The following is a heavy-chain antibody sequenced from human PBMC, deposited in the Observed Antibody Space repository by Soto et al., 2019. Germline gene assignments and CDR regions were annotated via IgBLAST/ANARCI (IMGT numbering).Heavy chain of an antibody. D-gene: IGHD2-2*01. V-gene: IGHV3-49*03. J-gene: IGHJ6*04. CDR2: IRSKAYGGTT. CDR1: GFTFGDYA. Sequence: PGGSLRLSCTASGFTFGDYAVSWFRQAPGKGLKWVAFIRSKAYGGTTEYAASVKGTFTISRGDSKSIAYLQMNSLKTEDTAVYYCSRDCSSSSCAGLDVWGKGTTVTVSS. CDR3: SRDCSSSSCAGLDV.